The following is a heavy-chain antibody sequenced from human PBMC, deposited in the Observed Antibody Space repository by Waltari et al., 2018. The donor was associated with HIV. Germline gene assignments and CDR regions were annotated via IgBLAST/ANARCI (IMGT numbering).Heavy chain of an antibody. CDR1: GGTFSSYG. V-gene: IGHV1-69*12. Sequence: QVQLVQSGAEVKKPGSSVKVSCKASGGTFSSYGISWVLQAPGQGLEWMGGSIPILCTANDARKLQGRVTSTGDESTSTAYMKLSGLRSEDTVGYYGARDLLGYCRCGSCYRGLKFDPWGQGTLVTVSS. D-gene: IGHD2-15*01. CDR3: ARDLLGYCRCGSCYRGLKFDP. J-gene: IGHJ5*02. CDR2: SIPILCTA.